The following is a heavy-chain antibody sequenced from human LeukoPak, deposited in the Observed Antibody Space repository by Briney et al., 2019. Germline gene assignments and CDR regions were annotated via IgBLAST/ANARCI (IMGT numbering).Heavy chain of an antibody. J-gene: IGHJ4*02. V-gene: IGHV3-23*01. CDR1: GFTFDDYA. Sequence: GGSLRLSCAASGFTFDDYAMHWVRQAPGKGLEWVSGISGSGGSTYYADSVKGRFTISRDNSKDTLYLQMNSLRAEDTAVYYCAKTATTIDYWGQGTLVTVSS. CDR2: ISGSGGST. CDR3: AKTATTIDY. D-gene: IGHD5-12*01.